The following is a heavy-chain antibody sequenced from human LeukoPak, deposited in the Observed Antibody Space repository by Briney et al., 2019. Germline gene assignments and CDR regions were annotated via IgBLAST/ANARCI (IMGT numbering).Heavy chain of an antibody. J-gene: IGHJ4*02. V-gene: IGHV3-11*04. D-gene: IGHD3-10*01. CDR2: ISSSGSTI. CDR1: GFTFRDYY. CDR3: ARDPHYYGSGSYQDY. Sequence: GGSLRLSCAASGFTFRDYYMSWIRQAPGKGLEGVSYISSSGSTIYYADSVKGRFTISRDNAKNLLYLQMNSLRAEDTAVYYCARDPHYYGSGSYQDYWGQGTLVTVSS.